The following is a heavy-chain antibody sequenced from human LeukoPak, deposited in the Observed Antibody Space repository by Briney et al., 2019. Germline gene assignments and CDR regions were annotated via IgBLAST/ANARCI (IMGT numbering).Heavy chain of an antibody. D-gene: IGHD3-3*01. CDR3: ARDLGYYDFWSGYYDY. Sequence: SSETLSLTCTVSGRSISSSSYYGGWIPQPPAKGLARLGRIYYSGSTYYNPSLKSRVTISVDTSKNQFSLKLSSVTAADTAVYYCARDLGYYDFWSGYYDYWGQGTLVTVSS. CDR2: IYYSGST. CDR1: GRSISSSSYY. V-gene: IGHV4-39*07. J-gene: IGHJ4*02.